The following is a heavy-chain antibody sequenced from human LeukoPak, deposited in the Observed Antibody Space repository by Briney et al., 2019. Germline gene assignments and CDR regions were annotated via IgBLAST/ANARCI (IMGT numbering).Heavy chain of an antibody. J-gene: IGHJ4*02. Sequence: GGSRRLSCAASGFTFSSYSMNWVRQAPGKGLEWVSSISSSSSYIYYADSVKGRSTISRDNAKNSLYLQMNSLRAEDTAVYYCARWDRFHGVWGQGTLVTVSS. CDR1: GFTFSSYS. V-gene: IGHV3-21*01. D-gene: IGHD1-14*01. CDR2: ISSSSSYI. CDR3: ARWDRFHGV.